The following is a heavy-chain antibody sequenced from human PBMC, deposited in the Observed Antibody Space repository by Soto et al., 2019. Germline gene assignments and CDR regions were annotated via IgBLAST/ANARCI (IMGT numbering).Heavy chain of an antibody. CDR1: GYRFSSYW. D-gene: IGHD6-19*01. V-gene: IGHV5-51*01. CDR2: ISPDDSET. CDR3: ARLGGSGWTPRGS. Sequence: GESLKISCKASGYRFSSYWIGWVRQKPGKGLEWMGIISPDDSETKYSPSFQGQVIISVDRSINTVSLHWSSLKASDSAMYYCARLGGSGWTPRGSWGQGTLVTVSS. J-gene: IGHJ5*02.